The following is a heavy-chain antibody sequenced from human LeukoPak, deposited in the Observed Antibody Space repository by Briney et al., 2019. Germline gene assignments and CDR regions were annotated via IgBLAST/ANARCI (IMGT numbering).Heavy chain of an antibody. CDR3: GKDNTFRSVDY. CDR2: ISYDGSNK. CDR1: GFTFSSYA. V-gene: IGHV3-30-3*01. J-gene: IGHJ4*02. Sequence: GRSLRLSCAASGFTFSSYAMHWVRQAPGKGLEWVAVISYDGSNKYYAEFVKGRFTISRDNSKSTLYLQMNSLRAEDTAVYYCGKDNTFRSVDYWGQGTLVTVSS.